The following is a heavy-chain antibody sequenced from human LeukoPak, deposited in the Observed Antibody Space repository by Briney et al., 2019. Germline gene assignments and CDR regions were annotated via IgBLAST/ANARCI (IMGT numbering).Heavy chain of an antibody. CDR3: ARQPYKYQYGDY. CDR1: GGSISSSSYY. V-gene: IGHV4-39*07. D-gene: IGHD2-2*01. J-gene: IGHJ4*02. CDR2: INHSGST. Sequence: SETLSLTCTVSGGSISSSSYYWGWIRQPPGKGLEWIGEINHSGSTNYNPSLKSRVTISVDTSKNQFSLKLSSVTAADTAVYYCARQPYKYQYGDYWGQGTLVTVSS.